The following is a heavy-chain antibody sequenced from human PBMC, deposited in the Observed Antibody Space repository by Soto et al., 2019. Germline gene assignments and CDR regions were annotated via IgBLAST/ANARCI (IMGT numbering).Heavy chain of an antibody. CDR3: ARLYSGSYAHAFDI. D-gene: IGHD1-26*01. CDR1: GNSFTSYW. V-gene: IGHV5-51*01. J-gene: IGHJ3*02. Sequence: PGESLKISCKGSGNSFTSYWIGWVRQMPGKGLEWVGLIYPGDSDTRYSPSFQGQVTISADKSITTAYLQWSSLKASDTAIYYCARLYSGSYAHAFDIWGQGTMVTVSS. CDR2: IYPGDSDT.